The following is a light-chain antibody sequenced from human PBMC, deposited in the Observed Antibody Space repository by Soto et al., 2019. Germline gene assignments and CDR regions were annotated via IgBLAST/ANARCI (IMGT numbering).Light chain of an antibody. CDR2: GNS. CDR1: SSNIGAGYD. CDR3: QSYDSSLSGSGV. Sequence: QSALTQPPSVSGAPGQRVTISCTGSSSNIGAGYDVHWYQQLPGTAPKLLIYGNSNRPSGVPDRFSGPKSGTSASLAITGLQAEDEADYYCQSYDSSLSGSGVFGTGPKVTVL. J-gene: IGLJ1*01. V-gene: IGLV1-40*01.